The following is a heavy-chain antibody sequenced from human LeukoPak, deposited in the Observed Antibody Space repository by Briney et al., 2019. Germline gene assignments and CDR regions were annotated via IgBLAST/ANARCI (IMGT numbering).Heavy chain of an antibody. Sequence: GGSLRLSCAASGFTFSSYAMHWVRQAPGKGLEWVAVISYDGSNKYYADSVKGRFTISRDNSKNTLYLQMNSLRAEDTAVYYCAKGVGSYYWGQRTLVTVSS. V-gene: IGHV3-30-3*01. CDR1: GFTFSSYA. J-gene: IGHJ4*02. D-gene: IGHD1-26*01. CDR2: ISYDGSNK. CDR3: AKGVGSYY.